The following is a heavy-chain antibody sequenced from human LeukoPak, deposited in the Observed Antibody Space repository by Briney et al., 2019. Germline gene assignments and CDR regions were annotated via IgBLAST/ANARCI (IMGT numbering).Heavy chain of an antibody. CDR3: AKDRSRNVVMAKDAFDI. D-gene: IGHD3-22*01. CDR2: ISYDASNK. Sequence: GGSLRLSCAASGFTFSSYAMHWVRQAPGKGLEWVAFISYDASNKYYADSVKGRLTISRDNSKNTLYLQMNSLRAEDTAVYYCAKDRSRNVVMAKDAFDIWGQGTMVTVSS. CDR1: GFTFSSYA. V-gene: IGHV3-30*04. J-gene: IGHJ3*02.